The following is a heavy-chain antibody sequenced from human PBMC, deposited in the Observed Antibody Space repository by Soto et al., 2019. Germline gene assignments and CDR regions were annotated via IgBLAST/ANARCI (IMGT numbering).Heavy chain of an antibody. D-gene: IGHD6-13*01. CDR3: ARDRGSSRSYYYGMDV. J-gene: IGHJ6*02. CDR2: ISAYNGNT. Sequence: QVQLVQSGAEVKKPGASVKVSCKASGYTFTSYGISWVRQAPGQGLEWMGWISAYNGNTNYAQKLQGRVTMTTDTATSTADMELRSVRSDDTAVYYGARDRGSSRSYYYGMDVWGQGTTVTVSS. V-gene: IGHV1-18*01. CDR1: GYTFTSYG.